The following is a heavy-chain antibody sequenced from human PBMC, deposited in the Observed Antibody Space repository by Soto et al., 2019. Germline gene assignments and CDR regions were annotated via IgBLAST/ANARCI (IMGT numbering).Heavy chain of an antibody. CDR2: IYYSGST. CDR1: GGSISSGGYY. D-gene: IGHD2-2*01. Sequence: PSETLSLTCTVSGGSISSGGYYWSWIRQHPGKGLEWIGYIYYSGSTYYNPSLKSRVTISVDTSKNQFSLKLSSVTAADTAVYYCARDRDCSSTSCASGMDVWGQGTTVTVSS. J-gene: IGHJ6*02. V-gene: IGHV4-31*03. CDR3: ARDRDCSSTSCASGMDV.